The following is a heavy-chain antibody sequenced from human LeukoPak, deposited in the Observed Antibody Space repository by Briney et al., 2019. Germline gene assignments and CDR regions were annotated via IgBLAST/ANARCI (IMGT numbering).Heavy chain of an antibody. CDR2: IYSGGST. Sequence: PGGSLRLSCAASGFTFSSNYMSWVRQAPGKGLEGVSVIYSGGSTYYADSVKGRFTISRDNSKNTLYLQMNSLRAEDTAMYYCARASIAVAGPLDYWGQGTLVTVSS. CDR3: ARASIAVAGPLDY. V-gene: IGHV3-53*01. CDR1: GFTFSSNY. D-gene: IGHD6-19*01. J-gene: IGHJ4*02.